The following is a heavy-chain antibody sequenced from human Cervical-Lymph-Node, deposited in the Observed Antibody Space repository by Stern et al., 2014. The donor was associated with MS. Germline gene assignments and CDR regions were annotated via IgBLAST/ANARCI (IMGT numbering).Heavy chain of an antibody. Sequence: EVQLVESGGGLVQPGRSLRLSCAASGFTFDDYAMHWVRQAPGKGLDGVSGISWNSGSIGYADSVKGRFTISRDNAKNSLYLQMNSLRAEDTALYYCAKDSSSGWTSDGGYFDYWGQGTLVTVSS. V-gene: IGHV3-9*01. CDR1: GFTFDDYA. CDR3: AKDSSSGWTSDGGYFDY. J-gene: IGHJ4*02. D-gene: IGHD6-19*01. CDR2: ISWNSGSI.